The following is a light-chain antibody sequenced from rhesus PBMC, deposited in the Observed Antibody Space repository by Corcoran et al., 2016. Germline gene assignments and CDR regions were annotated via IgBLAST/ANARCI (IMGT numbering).Light chain of an antibody. CDR2: AAA. J-gene: IGKJ4*01. CDR3: LEYNSDPLT. V-gene: IGKV1-43*02. Sequence: DIQMTQSPSSLSASVGDRVTITRRASQGISTYLNWYQQKPGKAPKRLIYAAASLESGVPSRFRGSGSGTDFTLTISSLQPEDFATYYCLEYNSDPLTFGGGTKVEI. CDR1: QGISTY.